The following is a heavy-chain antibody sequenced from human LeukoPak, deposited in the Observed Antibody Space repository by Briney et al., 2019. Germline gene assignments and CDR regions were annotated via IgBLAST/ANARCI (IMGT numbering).Heavy chain of an antibody. Sequence: SETLSLTCTVSGGSICSSSYYWGWIRQPPGKGLEWIGSIYYSGSTYYNPSLKSRVAISVDTSKNKFSLKLNSVTAADTAVYYCERPTDRGSYYDAFDIWGQGTMVTASS. CDR3: ERPTDRGSYYDAFDI. CDR2: IYYSGST. D-gene: IGHD1-26*01. V-gene: IGHV4-39*01. CDR1: GGSICSSSYY. J-gene: IGHJ3*02.